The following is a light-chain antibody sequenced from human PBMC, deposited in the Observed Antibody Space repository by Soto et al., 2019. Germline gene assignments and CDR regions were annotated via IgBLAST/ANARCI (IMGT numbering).Light chain of an antibody. J-gene: IGKJ5*01. CDR3: QQYYSYPIT. CDR2: AAS. V-gene: IGKV1-8*01. Sequence: IQMTPSPSSLSSSVGVRVSISCRASQVISSYLAWYQQKPGKAPKLLIYAASTLQSGVPSRFSGSGSGTDFTLTISCLQSEDFATYYCQQYYSYPITFGQGTRLEIK. CDR1: QVISSY.